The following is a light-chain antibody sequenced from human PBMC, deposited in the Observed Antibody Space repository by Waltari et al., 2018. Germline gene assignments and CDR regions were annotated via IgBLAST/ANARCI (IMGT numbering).Light chain of an antibody. CDR3: VLYLGGGIWV. CDR2: STN. V-gene: IGLV8-61*01. J-gene: IGLJ3*02. CDR1: SGSVSTSYY. Sequence: QTVVTQEPSFSVSPGGTVTLTCALSSGSVSTSYYPTWYQQTPGQAPRTLIYSTNIRSSGVPDRFSGSILGNKAALTITGAQADDESDYYCVLYLGGGIWVFGGGTKLTVL.